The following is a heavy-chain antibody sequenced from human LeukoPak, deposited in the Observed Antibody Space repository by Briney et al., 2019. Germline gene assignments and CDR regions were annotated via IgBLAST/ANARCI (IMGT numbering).Heavy chain of an antibody. J-gene: IGHJ4*02. CDR2: IIPILGIA. Sequence: SVKVSCKASGGTFSSYTISWVRQAPGQGLEWMGRIIPILGIANYAQKFQGRVTITADKSTSTAYMELSSLRSEDTAVYYCARGSGYGSGSSLYDYWGQGTLVTVSS. V-gene: IGHV1-69*02. CDR1: GGTFSSYT. CDR3: ARGSGYGSGSSLYDY. D-gene: IGHD3-10*01.